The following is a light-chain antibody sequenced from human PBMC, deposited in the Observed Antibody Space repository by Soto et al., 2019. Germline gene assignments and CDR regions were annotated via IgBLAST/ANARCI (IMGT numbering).Light chain of an antibody. CDR2: DAS. CDR1: QSVSSSY. CDR3: QHYGTSAL. V-gene: IGKV3-20*01. J-gene: IGKJ3*01. Sequence: EIVLTQSPGTLSLSPGERATLSCRASQSVSSSYLAWYQQKPGQAPRLLIYDASRATGIPDRFSGSGSGTDFTLTITRLEPEDFAGYYCQHYGTSALFGRGTKVDI.